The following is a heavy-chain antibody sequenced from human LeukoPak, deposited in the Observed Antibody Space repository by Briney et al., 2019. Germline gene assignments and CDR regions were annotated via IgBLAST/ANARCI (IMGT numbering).Heavy chain of an antibody. CDR2: ISYDGGNE. CDR1: GFTFSSYG. J-gene: IGHJ6*02. Sequence: GGSLRLSCAASGFTFSSYGMHWVRQAPGKGLEWVAAISYDGGNEYYIDSVKGRFTISRDNSKNTLYLQMNSLRAEDTAVYYCAKNGTGYCSGGSCYRYYYYYGMDVWGQGTTVTVSS. CDR3: AKNGTGYCSGGSCYRYYYYYGMDV. V-gene: IGHV3-30*18. D-gene: IGHD2-15*01.